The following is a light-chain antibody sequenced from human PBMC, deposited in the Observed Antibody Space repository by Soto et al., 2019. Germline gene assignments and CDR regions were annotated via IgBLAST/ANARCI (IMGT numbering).Light chain of an antibody. J-gene: IGLJ1*01. CDR2: EVS. CDR3: SSYTSTGTRV. Sequence: QSVLTQPASVSGSPGQSITMSCTGTSSDVGAYNYVAWYQQYPGKAPKLMIYEVSNRPSGVSNRFSGSKSGNTAFLTISGLQAEDEADYYCSSYTSTGTRVFGTGTKVTVL. CDR1: SSDVGAYNY. V-gene: IGLV2-14*01.